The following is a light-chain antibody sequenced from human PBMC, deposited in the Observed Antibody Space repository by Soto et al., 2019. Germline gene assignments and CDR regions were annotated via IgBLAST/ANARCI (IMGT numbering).Light chain of an antibody. Sequence: EIVMTQSPATLSVSPGERATLSCRASQRVSSNLAWYQQKPGQTPKLLIYVASTRATGIPARFSGSGSGTEFTLPISSLQSEDVAVYYCQQYNVWPLTFGGGTKVEFK. J-gene: IGKJ4*01. CDR3: QQYNVWPLT. CDR1: QRVSSN. CDR2: VAS. V-gene: IGKV3-15*01.